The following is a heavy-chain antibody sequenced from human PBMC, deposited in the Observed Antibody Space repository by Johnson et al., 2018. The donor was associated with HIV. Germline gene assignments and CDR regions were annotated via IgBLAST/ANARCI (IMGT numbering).Heavy chain of an antibody. V-gene: IGHV3-30*03. Sequence: QVQLVESGGGVVQPGRSLRLSCAASGFTFSSYGMHWVRQAPGKGLEWVAVISYDGSNKYYADSVKGRFTISRDNAKNSLYLQMNSLRAEDTAMYYCARRMVVGYHAFDIWGQGTMVTVSS. D-gene: IGHD2-21*01. CDR2: ISYDGSNK. J-gene: IGHJ3*02. CDR1: GFTFSSYG. CDR3: ARRMVVGYHAFDI.